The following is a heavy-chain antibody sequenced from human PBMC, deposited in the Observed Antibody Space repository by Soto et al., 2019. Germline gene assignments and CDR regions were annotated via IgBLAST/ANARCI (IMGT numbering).Heavy chain of an antibody. CDR2: MNPNSANT. V-gene: IGHV1-8*01. CDR3: ARAGVRGMGV. D-gene: IGHD3-10*01. CDR1: GYTFTSYD. J-gene: IGHJ6*02. Sequence: QVQLVQSGAEVKKPGASVKVSCKASGYTFTSYDINWVRQATGQGLEWMGWMNPNSANTGYAQKYQGRVTMTRHTSLSRAYMGLSSLRSADTAVSYCARAGVRGMGVWGSGTRVTVS.